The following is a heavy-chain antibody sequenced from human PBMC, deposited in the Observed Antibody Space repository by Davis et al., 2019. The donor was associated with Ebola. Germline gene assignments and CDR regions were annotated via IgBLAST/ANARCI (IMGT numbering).Heavy chain of an antibody. V-gene: IGHV3-7*03. CDR2: IKPDGSEK. J-gene: IGHJ6*02. CDR1: GFTFSNYW. Sequence: GGSLRLSCAASGFTFSNYWMSWVRQAPGEGLEWLANIKPDGSEKGYLDSVRGRLTISRDNAKNSLFLQVNSLRAEDTAVYYCARGLSIAAAHYYYYGMDVWGQGTTVTVSS. CDR3: ARGLSIAAAHYYYYGMDV. D-gene: IGHD6-13*01.